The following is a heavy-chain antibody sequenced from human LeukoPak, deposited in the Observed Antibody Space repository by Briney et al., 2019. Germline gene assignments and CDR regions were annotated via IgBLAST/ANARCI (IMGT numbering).Heavy chain of an antibody. D-gene: IGHD3-22*01. CDR3: ARLSYDTSGYWPDYFDY. Sequence: SETLSLTCTVSGGSISSYYWSWIRQPPGKGLEWIGYIYYSGSTNYNPSLKSRVTTAVETSKNQFSLKLSSVTAADTAVYYCARLSYDTSGYWPDYFDYWGQGTLVTVSS. CDR2: IYYSGST. CDR1: GGSISSYY. J-gene: IGHJ4*02. V-gene: IGHV4-59*08.